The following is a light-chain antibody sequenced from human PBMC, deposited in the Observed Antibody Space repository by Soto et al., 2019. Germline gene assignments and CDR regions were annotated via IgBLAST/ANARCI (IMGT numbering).Light chain of an antibody. J-gene: IGLJ2*01. V-gene: IGLV2-8*01. CDR1: SSDVGGYRF. CDR3: SSYAGGNNFV. Sequence: QSALTQPPSASGSPGHSVTIACTGTSSDVGGYRFVSWYQHYPGKAPKLMIYEVNKRPSGVPDRFSSSKSGNTASLTVSGLQAEDEADHYCSSYAGGNNFVFGGGTKLTVL. CDR2: EVN.